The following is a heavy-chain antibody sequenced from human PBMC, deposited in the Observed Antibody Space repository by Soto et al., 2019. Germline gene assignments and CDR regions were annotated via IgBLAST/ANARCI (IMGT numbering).Heavy chain of an antibody. D-gene: IGHD3-3*01. CDR2: ISGSGGST. CDR3: AKDRIFGVVTRPYYFDY. V-gene: IGHV3-23*01. CDR1: GFTFSSYA. J-gene: IGHJ4*02. Sequence: PGGSLRLSCAASGFTFSSYAMSWVRQAPGKGLEWVSAISGSGGSTYYADSVKGRFTISRDNSKNTLYLQMNSLRAEDTAVYYCAKDRIFGVVTRPYYFDYWGQGTLVTVSS.